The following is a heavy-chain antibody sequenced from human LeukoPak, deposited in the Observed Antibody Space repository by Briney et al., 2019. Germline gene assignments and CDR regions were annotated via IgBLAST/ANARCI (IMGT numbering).Heavy chain of an antibody. CDR2: IYYTGST. D-gene: IGHD1-1*01. CDR1: GGSISSFY. Sequence: PSETLSLTCTVSGGSISSFYWSWIRQPPGKGLEWIGFIYYTGSTDYNPSLKSRVTMSVDTSKNQFSLELSSVTAADTAVYYCARHKEESGAYRPNDYWGQGTLVTVSS. V-gene: IGHV4-59*08. J-gene: IGHJ4*02. CDR3: ARHKEESGAYRPNDY.